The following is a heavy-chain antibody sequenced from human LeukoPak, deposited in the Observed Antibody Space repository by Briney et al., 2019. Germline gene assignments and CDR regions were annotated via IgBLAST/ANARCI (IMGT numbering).Heavy chain of an antibody. J-gene: IGHJ6*03. CDR1: GGFISSGGYY. CDR2: IYYSGST. D-gene: IGHD2-15*01. CDR3: ARVAGLLTDGGYYYYMDV. V-gene: IGHV4-61*08. Sequence: PSETLSLTCTVSGGFISSGGYYWSWIRQPPGKGLEWIGYIYYSGSTNYNPSLKSRVTISVDTSKNQFSLKLSSVTAADTAVYYCARVAGLLTDGGYYYYMDVWGKGTTVTVSS.